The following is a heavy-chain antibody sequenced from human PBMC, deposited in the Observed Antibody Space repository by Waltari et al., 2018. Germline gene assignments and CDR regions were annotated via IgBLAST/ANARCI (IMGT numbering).Heavy chain of an antibody. CDR3: ARPSGELRPYWYFDL. CDR2: IYPGDSDT. CDR1: GYSFPSYW. J-gene: IGHJ2*01. D-gene: IGHD1-7*01. Sequence: EVQLVQSGAEVKKRGESLQISSQGSGYSFPSYWIGWVRQLPGKGLEWVGIIYPGDSDTRYSPSFQGQVTISADKSISTAYLQWSSLKASDTAMYCARPSGELRPYWYFDLWGRGTLVTVSS. V-gene: IGHV5-51*01.